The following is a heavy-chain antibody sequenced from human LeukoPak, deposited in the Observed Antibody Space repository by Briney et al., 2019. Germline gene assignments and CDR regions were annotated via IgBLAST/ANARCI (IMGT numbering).Heavy chain of an antibody. CDR1: GGTFSSYA. V-gene: IGHV1-69*05. CDR3: AVEMATISFDY. Sequence: ASVKVSCKASGGTFSSYAISWVRQAPGQGLEWMGGIIPIVGTANYAQKFQGRVTITTDESTSTAYMELSSLRSEDTAVYYCAVEMATISFDYWGQGTLVTVSS. D-gene: IGHD5-24*01. J-gene: IGHJ4*02. CDR2: IIPIVGTA.